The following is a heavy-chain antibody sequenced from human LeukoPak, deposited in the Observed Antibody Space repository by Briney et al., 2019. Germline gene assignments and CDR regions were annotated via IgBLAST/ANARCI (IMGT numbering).Heavy chain of an antibody. V-gene: IGHV1-58*01. Sequence: SVKVSCKASGSTFTSSAVQWVRQARGQRLEWIGWIVVGSGNTNYAQKFQERVTITRDMSTSTAYMELSSLRSEDTAVYYCAAAYCSSTSCPFDYWGQGTLVTVSS. CDR1: GSTFTSSA. J-gene: IGHJ4*02. CDR2: IVVGSGNT. CDR3: AAAYCSSTSCPFDY. D-gene: IGHD2-2*01.